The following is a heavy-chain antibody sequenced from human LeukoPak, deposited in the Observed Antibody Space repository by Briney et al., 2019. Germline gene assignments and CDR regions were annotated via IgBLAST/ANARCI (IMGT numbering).Heavy chain of an antibody. CDR3: ARGVGATISYYHSYIDV. Sequence: ASVKVSCKASGYTFTSYDINWVRQASGQGLEGMGWMNPNTGNTGYAQKFQGRVTITRNTSISTVYMELSSLRSEDTAVYYCARGVGATISYYHSYIDVWGKGTTVTVSS. V-gene: IGHV1-8*01. CDR2: MNPNTGNT. J-gene: IGHJ6*03. CDR1: GYTFTSYD. D-gene: IGHD1-26*01.